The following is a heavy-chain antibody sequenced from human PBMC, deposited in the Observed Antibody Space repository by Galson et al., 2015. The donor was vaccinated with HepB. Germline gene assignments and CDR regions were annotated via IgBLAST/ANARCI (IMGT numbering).Heavy chain of an antibody. CDR2: ISGSSTYT. Sequence: SLRLSCAASGFTFSDYYMSWIRQAPGKGLEWISYISGSSTYTKHADSVKGRFTISRDNAKNSLYLQMNSLRAEDTAVYYCARGGYDFWSGYKYWGQGTLVTVSS. CDR1: GFTFSDYY. J-gene: IGHJ4*02. D-gene: IGHD3-3*01. V-gene: IGHV3-11*05. CDR3: ARGGYDFWSGYKY.